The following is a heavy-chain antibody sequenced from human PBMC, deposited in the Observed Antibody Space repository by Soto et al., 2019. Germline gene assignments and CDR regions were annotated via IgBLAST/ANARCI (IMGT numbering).Heavy chain of an antibody. D-gene: IGHD3-3*01. CDR3: ARDPPKITIFGVVIPTEYYYYGMDV. J-gene: IGHJ6*02. CDR2: IYTSGST. V-gene: IGHV4-4*07. CDR1: GGSISSYY. Sequence: PSETLSLTCTVSGGSISSYYWSWIRQPAGKGLEWIGRIYTSGSTNYNPSLKSRVTMSVDTSKHQFSLKLSSVTAADTAVYYCARDPPKITIFGVVIPTEYYYYGMDVWGQGTTVTVSS.